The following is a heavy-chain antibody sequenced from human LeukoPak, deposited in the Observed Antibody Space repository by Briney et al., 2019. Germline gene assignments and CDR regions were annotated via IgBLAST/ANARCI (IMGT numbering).Heavy chain of an antibody. CDR2: ISGSSGII. D-gene: IGHD6-19*01. CDR3: AKDNRRHYTSGPNPDSLH. V-gene: IGHV3-48*04. J-gene: IGHJ4*02. Sequence: GGSLRLSCAASGFTFSSYGMHWVRQAPGKGLEWVSYISGSSGIIDYADSVKGRFTISRDNAKNSLYLQMNSLRVEDTAFYYCAKDNRRHYTSGPNPDSLHWGQGALVTVSS. CDR1: GFTFSSYG.